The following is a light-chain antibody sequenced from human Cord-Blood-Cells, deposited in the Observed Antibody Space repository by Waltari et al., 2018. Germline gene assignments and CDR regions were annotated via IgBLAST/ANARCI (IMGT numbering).Light chain of an antibody. V-gene: IGLV3-19*01. J-gene: IGLJ3*02. Sequence: SSELTQDPAVSVALGQTVRITCQGYSLRTYYAGWYQQKPGQAPVLVIYGKNNRPSGIPDRFSGSSSGNTASLTITGAQAEDEADYYCNSRDSSGNHWVFGGGTKLTVL. CDR3: NSRDSSGNHWV. CDR2: GKN. CDR1: SLRTYY.